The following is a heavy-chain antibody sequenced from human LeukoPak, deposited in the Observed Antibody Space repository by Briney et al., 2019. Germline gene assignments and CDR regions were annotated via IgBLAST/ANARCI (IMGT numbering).Heavy chain of an antibody. V-gene: IGHV1-2*06. D-gene: IGHD3-22*01. J-gene: IGHJ4*02. Sequence: ASVKVSCQASGYTFTGYYMHWVRQAPGQGLEWMGRINPNSGGTNYAQKFQGRVTMTRDTSISTAYMELSRLRSDDTAVYYCARDLFYCDSSGYYYMEDYWGQGTLVTVSS. CDR1: GYTFTGYY. CDR3: ARDLFYCDSSGYYYMEDY. CDR2: INPNSGGT.